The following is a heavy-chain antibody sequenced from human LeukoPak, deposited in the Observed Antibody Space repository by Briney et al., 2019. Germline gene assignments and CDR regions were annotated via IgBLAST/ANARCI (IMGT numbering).Heavy chain of an antibody. CDR3: VTRKLSTYYFDY. V-gene: IGHV3-21*01. Sequence: GGSLRLSCAASGFTFSSYSMNWVRQAPGKGLEWVSSISSSSSYIYYADSAKGRFTISRDNAKNSLYLQMNSLRAEDTAVYYCVTRKLSTYYFDYWGQGTLVTVSS. D-gene: IGHD5/OR15-5a*01. J-gene: IGHJ4*02. CDR2: ISSSSSYI. CDR1: GFTFSSYS.